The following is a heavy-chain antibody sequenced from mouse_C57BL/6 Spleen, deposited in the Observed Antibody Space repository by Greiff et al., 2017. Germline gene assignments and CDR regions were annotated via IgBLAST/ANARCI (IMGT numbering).Heavy chain of an antibody. J-gene: IGHJ1*03. V-gene: IGHV1-4*01. CDR1: GYTFTSYT. CDR2: INPSSGYT. Sequence: QVQLQQSGAELARPGASVKMSCKASGYTFTSYTMHWVKQRPGQGLEWIGYINPSSGYTKYNQKFKDKATLTADKSSSTAYMQLSSLTSEDSAVYYCAREVRATTVVATDWYVDVWGTGTTVTVSS. CDR3: AREVRATTVVATDWYVDV. D-gene: IGHD1-1*01.